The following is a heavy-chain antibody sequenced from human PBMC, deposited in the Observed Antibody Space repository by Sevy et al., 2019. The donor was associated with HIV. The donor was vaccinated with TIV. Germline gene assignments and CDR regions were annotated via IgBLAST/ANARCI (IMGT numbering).Heavy chain of an antibody. J-gene: IGHJ4*02. Sequence: GGSLRLSCAASGFTFSNYAMSWVRQAPGKGLQWVSVISTSGDNTYYADSVKGRLTISRDNSKNILYLQMSSLSAEDTAGYFCAKDPPNQDYYDSSSSGYFDSWGQGTLVTVSS. D-gene: IGHD3-22*01. CDR3: AKDPPNQDYYDSSSSGYFDS. CDR2: ISTSGDNT. CDR1: GFTFSNYA. V-gene: IGHV3-23*01.